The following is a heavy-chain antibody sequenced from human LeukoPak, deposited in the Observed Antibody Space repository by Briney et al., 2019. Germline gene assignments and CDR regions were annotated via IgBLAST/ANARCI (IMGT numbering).Heavy chain of an antibody. D-gene: IGHD2-2*01. V-gene: IGHV3-48*03. CDR1: GFTFSSYG. Sequence: GGSLRLSCAASGFTFSSYGMNWVRQAPGKGLEWVSYISSSGSTIYYADSVKGRFTISRDNAKNSLYLQMNSLRAEDTAVYYCARDRGVPAAIFDYWGQGTLVTVSS. CDR3: ARDRGVPAAIFDY. CDR2: ISSSGSTI. J-gene: IGHJ4*02.